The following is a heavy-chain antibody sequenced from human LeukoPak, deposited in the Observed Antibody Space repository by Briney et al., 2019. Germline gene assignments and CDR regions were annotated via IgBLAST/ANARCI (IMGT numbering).Heavy chain of an antibody. V-gene: IGHV3-53*01. CDR2: IYSGGST. D-gene: IGHD2-2*01. CDR3: ARGHCSSTSCYDV. CDR1: GFTVSSNY. J-gene: IGHJ6*02. Sequence: GGSLRLSCAASGFTVSSNYMSWVRQAPGKGLEWVSVIYSGGSTYYADSVKGRFTISRDNSKNTLYLRMNSLRAEDTAVYYCARGHCSSTSCYDVWGQGTTVTVSS.